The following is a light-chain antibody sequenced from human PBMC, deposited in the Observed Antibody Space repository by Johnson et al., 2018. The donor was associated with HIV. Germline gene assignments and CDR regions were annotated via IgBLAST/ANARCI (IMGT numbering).Light chain of an antibody. V-gene: IGLV1-51*02. J-gene: IGLJ1*01. CDR3: GTWDTSLSAFV. CDR1: SSNIGNNY. Sequence: QSVLTQPHSVSAAPGQKVTISCSGSSSNIGNNYVSWYQQLQGTAPKLLIYENNKRPLGIPDRFSGSKSGTSATLGITGLQTGDEADFYCGTWDTSLSAFVFGTGTKVTV. CDR2: ENN.